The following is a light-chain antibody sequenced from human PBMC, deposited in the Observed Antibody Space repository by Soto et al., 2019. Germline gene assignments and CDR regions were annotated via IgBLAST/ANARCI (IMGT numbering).Light chain of an antibody. V-gene: IGKV1-27*01. J-gene: IGKJ4*01. Sequence: DIQMTQSTSSLSESVGDRVTITCRASQDISNNLAWYQQKPGKVPKLLIYAASTLQSGFRSRFSGSGSGTDFTLTISSLQPEDVATYYCQKYNSAPPTFGGGTKVEIK. CDR3: QKYNSAPPT. CDR2: AAS. CDR1: QDISNN.